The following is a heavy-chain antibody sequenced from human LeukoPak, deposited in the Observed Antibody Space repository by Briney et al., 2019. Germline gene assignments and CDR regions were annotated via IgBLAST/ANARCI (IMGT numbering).Heavy chain of an antibody. CDR3: AKDDATTDFDY. J-gene: IGHJ4*02. D-gene: IGHD4-17*01. Sequence: GSLRLSCAASGFTFSSYGMHWVRQAPGKGLGWAAFIRYDGSNKYYADSVKGRFTISRDNSKNTLYLQMNSLRPEDTAVYYCAKDDATTDFDYWGQGTLVTVSS. CDR1: GFTFSSYG. V-gene: IGHV3-30*02. CDR2: IRYDGSNK.